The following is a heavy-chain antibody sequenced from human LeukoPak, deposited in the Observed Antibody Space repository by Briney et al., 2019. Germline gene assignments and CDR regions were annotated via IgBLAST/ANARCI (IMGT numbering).Heavy chain of an antibody. CDR3: AKGQGGYIDY. V-gene: IGHV3-30*02. D-gene: IGHD2-15*01. CDR2: IRYDGSNK. J-gene: IGHJ4*02. CDR1: GFTFGSYG. Sequence: GGSLRLSCAASGFTFGSYGVHWVRQAPGKGLEWVAFIRYDGSNKYYADSVKGRFTISRDNSKNTLYLQMNSLRAEDTAVYYCAKGQGGYIDYWGQGTLVTVSS.